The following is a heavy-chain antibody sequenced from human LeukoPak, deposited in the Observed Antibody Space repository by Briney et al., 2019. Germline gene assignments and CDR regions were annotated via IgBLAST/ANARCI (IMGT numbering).Heavy chain of an antibody. CDR3: ARDRWGSDAFDI. J-gene: IGHJ3*02. D-gene: IGHD2-21*01. CDR1: GYTFTGYY. CDR2: INPNSGGT. Sequence: ASVKVSCKASGYTFTGYYMHWVRQAPGQGLEWMGWINPNSGGTNYAQKFQGRVTMTRDTSISTAYMELSRLRSDDTAVYYCARDRWGSDAFDIWGQGTMVTVSS. V-gene: IGHV1-2*02.